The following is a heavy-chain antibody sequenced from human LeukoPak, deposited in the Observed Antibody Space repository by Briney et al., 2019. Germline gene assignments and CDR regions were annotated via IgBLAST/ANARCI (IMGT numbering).Heavy chain of an antibody. CDR1: GGSINNYY. CDR3: ATYSSSSMKGDYYYYMDV. CDR2: IYYSGST. V-gene: IGHV4-59*01. D-gene: IGHD6-6*01. Sequence: SETLSLTCTVSGGSINNYYWSWIRQPPGRGLEWIGYIYYSGSTNYNPSLKSRVTISVDTSKNQFSLKLSSVTAADTAVYYCATYSSSSMKGDYYYYMDVWGKGTTVTVSS. J-gene: IGHJ6*03.